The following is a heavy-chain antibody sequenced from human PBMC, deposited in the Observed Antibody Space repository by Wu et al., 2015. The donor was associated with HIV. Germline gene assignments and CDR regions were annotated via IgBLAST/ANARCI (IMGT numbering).Heavy chain of an antibody. D-gene: IGHD6-13*01. V-gene: IGHV1-8*01. CDR2: MNPNSGNT. CDR3: ARARKGAVAGMEFAWFDP. J-gene: IGHJ5*02. Sequence: QVQLVQSGTEVKKPGASVKVSCTASGYTFSSYDINWVRQAPGQGLQWMGWMNPNSGNTGSAQMFKGRVTMTRNTSISTAYMEVNSLRSEDTAVYYCARARKGAVAGMEFAWFDPWGQGTLVTVSS. CDR1: GYTFSSYD.